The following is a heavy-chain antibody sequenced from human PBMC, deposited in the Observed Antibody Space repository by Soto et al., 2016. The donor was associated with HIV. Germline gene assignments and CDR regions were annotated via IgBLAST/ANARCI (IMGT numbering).Heavy chain of an antibody. J-gene: IGHJ6*03. CDR2: ISYSGSA. CDR3: ARHRHIVVIPSGYHYYMDV. Sequence: QVQLQESGPGLVKPSETLSLTCTVSGGSINSILYNWGWVRQPPGKGLEWIGTISYSGSAYYSPSLKSRVTISVDTSKTSSPEAELCDRADAAVYYCARHRHIVVIPSGYHYYMDVWGKGTTVTVSS. CDR1: GGSINSILYN. D-gene: IGHD3-22*01. V-gene: IGHV4-39*01.